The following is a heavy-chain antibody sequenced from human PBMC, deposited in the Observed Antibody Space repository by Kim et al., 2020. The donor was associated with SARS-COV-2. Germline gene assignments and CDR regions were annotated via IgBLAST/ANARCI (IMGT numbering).Heavy chain of an antibody. J-gene: IGHJ3*02. Sequence: GGSLRLSCAASGFTFSSYSMNWVRQAPGKGLEWVSSISSSSSYIYYADSVKGRFTISRDNAKNSLYLQMNSLRAEDTAVYYCARASYYYDSSGYSVAFDIWGQGTMVTVSS. CDR1: GFTFSSYS. CDR2: ISSSSSYI. V-gene: IGHV3-21*01. D-gene: IGHD3-22*01. CDR3: ARASYYYDSSGYSVAFDI.